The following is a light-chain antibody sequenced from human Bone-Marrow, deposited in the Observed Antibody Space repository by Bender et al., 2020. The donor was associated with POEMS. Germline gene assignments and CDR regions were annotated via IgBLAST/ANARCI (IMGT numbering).Light chain of an antibody. CDR2: RDR. J-gene: IGLJ2*01. V-gene: IGLV3-9*01. CDR3: QVWHSRTDQVV. CDR1: DIGAKS. Sequence: SYELTQPLSVSVALGQTARITCGGNDIGAKSVHWYRQKPGQAPVLVIYRDRNRPSGIPERFSGSNSGNTATLTISRVEAGDEADYYCQVWHSRTDQVVFGGGTKLTVL.